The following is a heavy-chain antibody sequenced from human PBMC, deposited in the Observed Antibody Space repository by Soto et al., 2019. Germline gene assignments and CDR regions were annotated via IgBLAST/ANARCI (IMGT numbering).Heavy chain of an antibody. CDR3: LKDESINWYSGHFRH. Sequence: EVQLVESGGGLVQPGRSLRLSCAASGFTFDDYAMHWVRQVPGKGLEWVSGINWNSGSIGYADSVKGRFAISRDNAKNSLHLQMNSLRAEDTAFYYCLKDESINWYSGHFRHWGQGTLVTVSS. J-gene: IGHJ1*01. V-gene: IGHV3-9*01. CDR1: GFTFDDYA. D-gene: IGHD6-13*01. CDR2: INWNSGSI.